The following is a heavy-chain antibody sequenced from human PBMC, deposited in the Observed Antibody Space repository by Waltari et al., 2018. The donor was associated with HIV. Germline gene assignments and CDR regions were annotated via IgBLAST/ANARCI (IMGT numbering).Heavy chain of an antibody. J-gene: IGHJ4*02. CDR1: GFSVSSTY. D-gene: IGHD2-21*02. Sequence: EVQLVESGGGLIQPGGSLRLSCAAYGFSVSSTYMSWVQQAPGKGLEWVSVIYSGGTTYYADSVKGRFTISRDNSKNTLYLQMNSLRAEDTAVYYCARGFGCGGDCYYFDYWGQGTLVTVSS. CDR2: IYSGGTT. CDR3: ARGFGCGGDCYYFDY. V-gene: IGHV3-53*01.